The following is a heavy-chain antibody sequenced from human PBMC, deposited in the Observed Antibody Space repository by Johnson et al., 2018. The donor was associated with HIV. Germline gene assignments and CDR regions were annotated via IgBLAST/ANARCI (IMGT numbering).Heavy chain of an antibody. CDR3: AKDKAVVTAQYDAFEI. CDR1: GLTFSSYG. Sequence: QVQLVESGGGVVQPGGSLRLSCAASGLTFSSYGMHWVRQAPGKGLEWVAFIRYDGSNKYYADSVKGRFTISRDNSKNTLYLQMNSLRAEDTAVYYCAKDKAVVTAQYDAFEIWGQGTMVIVSS. V-gene: IGHV3-30*02. CDR2: IRYDGSNK. D-gene: IGHD2-21*02. J-gene: IGHJ3*02.